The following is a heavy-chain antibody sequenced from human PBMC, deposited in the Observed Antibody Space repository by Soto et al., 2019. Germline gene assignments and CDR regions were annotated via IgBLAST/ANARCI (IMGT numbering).Heavy chain of an antibody. CDR3: ARDWVNSGVDY. V-gene: IGHV3-33*01. Sequence: QVQLVESGGGVVQPGRSLRLSCAASGFSFTRYGTHWVRQAAGKGLEWVALIRYDGTNIQYTDSVKGRFSVSKDNSKNTVYLQMNSLRAEDTAVYYCARDWVNSGVDYGGQGTLVTVSS. CDR1: GFSFTRYG. D-gene: IGHD6-19*01. CDR2: IRYDGTNI. J-gene: IGHJ4*02.